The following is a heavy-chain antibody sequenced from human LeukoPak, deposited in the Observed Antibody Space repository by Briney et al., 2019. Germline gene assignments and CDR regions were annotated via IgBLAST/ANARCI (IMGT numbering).Heavy chain of an antibody. Sequence: PGRSLRLSCAASGFTFSSYGMHWVRQAPGKGLEWVAVISYDGSNKYYADSVKGRFTISRDNSKNTLYLQMNSLRAEDTAMYYCAKGESSGSWGQGTLVTVSS. J-gene: IGHJ4*02. CDR1: GFTFSSYG. V-gene: IGHV3-30*18. CDR2: ISYDGSNK. D-gene: IGHD6-19*01. CDR3: AKGESSGS.